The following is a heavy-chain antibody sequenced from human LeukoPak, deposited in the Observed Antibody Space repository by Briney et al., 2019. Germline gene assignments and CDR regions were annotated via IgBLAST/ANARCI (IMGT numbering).Heavy chain of an antibody. J-gene: IGHJ4*02. D-gene: IGHD4/OR15-4a*01. CDR3: ARDTLGEGEDANYAVYYFDY. Sequence: GGSLRLSCAASGFPFSAYEMNWVRQAPGKGLEWVSYISVSGDTIYYADSVKGRFTISRDNAKKSLYLQMNSLRADDTAFYYCARDTLGEGEDANYAVYYFDYWGQGTVVTVSS. V-gene: IGHV3-48*03. CDR2: ISVSGDTI. CDR1: GFPFSAYE.